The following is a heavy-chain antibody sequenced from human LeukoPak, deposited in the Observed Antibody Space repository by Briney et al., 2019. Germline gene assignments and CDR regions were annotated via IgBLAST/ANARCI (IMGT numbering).Heavy chain of an antibody. CDR1: GYTFTSYA. Sequence: SCKASGYTFTSYAMSWVRQAPGKGLEWVSAITGTDGSTYYVASVKGRFTVSRDNSKNTLYLQMSSLRAEDTAMYYCAKVRDTRDWYKDAFDIWGQGTRVTVSS. V-gene: IGHV3-23*01. J-gene: IGHJ3*02. CDR3: AKVRDTRDWYKDAFDI. D-gene: IGHD6-19*01. CDR2: ITGTDGST.